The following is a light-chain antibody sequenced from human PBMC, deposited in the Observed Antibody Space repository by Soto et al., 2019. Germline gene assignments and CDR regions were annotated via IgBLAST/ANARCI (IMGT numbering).Light chain of an antibody. CDR1: QSVSSN. CDR2: GAS. V-gene: IGKV3-15*01. Sequence: EIVMTQSPATLSVSPGERATLSCRASQSVSSNLAWYQQKPGQAPRLLIHGASTRATGIPARFSGSGSGTEVTLTISSLQSEDFAVYYCQQYNKWPPVTFGGGTKVDIK. CDR3: QQYNKWPPVT. J-gene: IGKJ4*01.